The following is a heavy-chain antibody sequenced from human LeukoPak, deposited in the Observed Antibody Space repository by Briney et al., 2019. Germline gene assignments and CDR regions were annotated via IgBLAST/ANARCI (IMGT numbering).Heavy chain of an antibody. CDR1: GGSIRGYY. J-gene: IGHJ3*02. CDR2: IYYSGST. D-gene: IGHD1-20*01. CDR3: ARGRYNWSGDAFDI. V-gene: IGHV4-59*12. Sequence: SETLSLTCTVSGGSIRGYYWSWIRQPPGKGLEWIGYIYYSGSTNYNPSLKSRVTISVDTSKNQFSLKLSSVTAADTAVYYCARGRYNWSGDAFDIWGQGTMVTVSS.